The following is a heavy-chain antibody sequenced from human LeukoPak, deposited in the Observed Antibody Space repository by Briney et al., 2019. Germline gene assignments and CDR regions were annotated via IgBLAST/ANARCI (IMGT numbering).Heavy chain of an antibody. D-gene: IGHD4-11*01. Sequence: ASVKVSCKASGYTFTGYYMHWVRQAPGQGLEWMGWINPNSGGTNYAQKFQGRVTMTRDTSISTAYMELSRLRSDDTAVYYCARFMTTVTTFGSYYYYMDVWGKGTTVTVSS. CDR3: ARFMTTVTTFGSYYYYMDV. CDR2: INPNSGGT. J-gene: IGHJ6*03. CDR1: GYTFTGYY. V-gene: IGHV1-2*02.